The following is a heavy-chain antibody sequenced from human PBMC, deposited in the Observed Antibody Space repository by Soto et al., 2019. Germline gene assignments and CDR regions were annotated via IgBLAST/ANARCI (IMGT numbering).Heavy chain of an antibody. J-gene: IGHJ6*02. Sequence: QVQLQESGLGLVKPSGTLSLTCAVSGGSISSSYWWSWVRHPPGKGLEWIGEIYHSGSTNYNPSLKSRVTISVDKSKNQFSLKLSSVTAADTAVYYCASVMSSEGLVHSAYYYYGMDVWGQGTTVTVSS. CDR3: ASVMSSEGLVHSAYYYYGMDV. CDR2: IYHSGST. CDR1: GGSISSSYW. V-gene: IGHV4-4*02. D-gene: IGHD6-19*01.